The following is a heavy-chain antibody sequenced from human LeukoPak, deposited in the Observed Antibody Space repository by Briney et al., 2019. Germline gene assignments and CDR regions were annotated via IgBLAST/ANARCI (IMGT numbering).Heavy chain of an antibody. Sequence: GGSLRLSCTASGFTFRSYDMHWVRQLPGGGLEWVSAIGIGDDTHYPDSVKGRFTISRENAKDSLYLQMNTLRDGDTAVYYCVRGGIRVSGIDAFDIWGQGTMVTVSS. CDR2: IGIGDDT. J-gene: IGHJ3*02. CDR3: VRGGIRVSGIDAFDI. CDR1: GFTFRSYD. V-gene: IGHV3-13*01. D-gene: IGHD5/OR15-5a*01.